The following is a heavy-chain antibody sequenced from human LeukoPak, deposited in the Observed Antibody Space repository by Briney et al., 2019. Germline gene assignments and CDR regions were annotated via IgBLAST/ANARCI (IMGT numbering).Heavy chain of an antibody. CDR3: ARSSGWYHRGPDYYYYYMDV. D-gene: IGHD6-19*01. J-gene: IGHJ6*03. CDR2: ISSSSTYI. V-gene: IGHV3-21*01. Sequence: GGSLRLSCAASGFTFSDHYIHWVRQAPGKGLEWVSSISSSSTYIYYADSLKGRFTISRDNAKNSLYLQMNSLRAEDTAVYYCARSSGWYHRGPDYYYYYMDVWGKGTTVTVS. CDR1: GFTFSDHY.